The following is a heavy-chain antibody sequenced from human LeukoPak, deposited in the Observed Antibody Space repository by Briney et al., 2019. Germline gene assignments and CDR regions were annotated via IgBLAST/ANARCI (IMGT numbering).Heavy chain of an antibody. CDR1: GYTFTGYN. V-gene: IGHV1-2*02. CDR2: INPNSGAT. J-gene: IGHJ4*02. Sequence: ASVTVSCTASGYTFTGYNIHWARQAPGQGLEWMGWINPNSGATNYAQKFQSRVTMTRDTSISTAYMELSRLRSDDTAVYYCARTVLDYWGQGTLVTVSS. CDR3: ARTVLDY. D-gene: IGHD4-17*01.